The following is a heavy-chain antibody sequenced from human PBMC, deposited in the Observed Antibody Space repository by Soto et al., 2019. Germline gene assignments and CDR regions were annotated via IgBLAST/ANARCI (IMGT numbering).Heavy chain of an antibody. CDR1: GYTLTELS. Sequence: ASVKVSCKVSGYTLTELSMHWVRQAPGKGLEWKGGFDPEDGETIYAQKFQGRVTMTEDTSTGTAYMELSSLRSEDTAVYYCANVAYYYDSCGFNWFDPWGQGTLVTVSS. V-gene: IGHV1-24*01. J-gene: IGHJ5*02. CDR2: FDPEDGET. D-gene: IGHD3-22*01. CDR3: ANVAYYYDSCGFNWFDP.